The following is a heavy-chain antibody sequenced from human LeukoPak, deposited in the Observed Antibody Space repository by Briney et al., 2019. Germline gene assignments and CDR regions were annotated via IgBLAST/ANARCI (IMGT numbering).Heavy chain of an antibody. J-gene: IGHJ4*02. CDR2: ISSSGSYR. V-gene: IGHV3-21*01. D-gene: IGHD1-20*01. Sequence: KPGGSLRLSCAGAGFTFTTYSMNWVRQAPGKGLEWVSSISSSGSYRYYADSVKGRFTISRDNAKKTLYLQMNSLRAEDTAVYYCARGGPYSFNWYVDFWGQGTLVTVSS. CDR1: GFTFTTYS. CDR3: ARGGPYSFNWYVDF.